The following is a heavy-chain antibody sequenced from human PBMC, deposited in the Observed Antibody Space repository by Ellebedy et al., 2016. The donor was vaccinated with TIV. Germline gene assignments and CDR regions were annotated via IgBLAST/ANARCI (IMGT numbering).Heavy chain of an antibody. D-gene: IGHD3-16*02. CDR1: GFTFTSSA. CDR3: AAASRVSWGSYRYYYYYYGMDV. V-gene: IGHV1-58*01. CDR2: IVVGSGST. J-gene: IGHJ6*02. Sequence: SVKVSCXASGFTFTSSAVQWVRQARGQRLEWIGWIVVGSGSTNYAQKFQERVTITRDMSTSTAYMELSSLRSEDTAVYYCAAASRVSWGSYRYYYYYYGMDVWGQGTTVTVSS.